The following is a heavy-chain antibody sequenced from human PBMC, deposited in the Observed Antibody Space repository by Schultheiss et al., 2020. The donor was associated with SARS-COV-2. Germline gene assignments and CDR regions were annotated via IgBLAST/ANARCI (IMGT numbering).Heavy chain of an antibody. CDR2: INHSGST. D-gene: IGHD3-10*01. CDR1: GGSFSGYY. V-gene: IGHV4-34*01. Sequence: GSLRLSCAVYGGSFSGYYWSWIRQPPGKGLEWIGEINHSGSTNYNPSLKSRVTMSVDTSKNQFSLKLSSVTAADTAVYYCARHRDYYYYYMDVWGKGTTVTVSS. CDR3: ARHRDYYYYYMDV. J-gene: IGHJ6*03.